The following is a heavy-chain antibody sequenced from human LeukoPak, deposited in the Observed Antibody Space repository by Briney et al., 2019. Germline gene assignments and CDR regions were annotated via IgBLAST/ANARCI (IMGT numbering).Heavy chain of an antibody. V-gene: IGHV3-30*18. CDR3: AKDTRRFIVGATCEMDV. J-gene: IGHJ6*04. D-gene: IGHD1-26*01. Sequence: GGSLRLSCAASGFTFSSYGMHWVRQAPGKGLEWVAVISYDGSNKYYADSVKGRFTISRDNSKNTLYLQMNSLRAEDTAVYYCAKDTRRFIVGATCEMDVWGKGTTVTVSS. CDR2: ISYDGSNK. CDR1: GFTFSSYG.